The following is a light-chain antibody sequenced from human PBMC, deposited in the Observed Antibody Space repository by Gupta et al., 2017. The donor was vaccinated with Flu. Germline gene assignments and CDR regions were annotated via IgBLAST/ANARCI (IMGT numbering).Light chain of an antibody. J-gene: IGKJ2*01. CDR1: QSRVHSDGNTY. CDR3: MQGTQFPYT. Sequence: VTLGQPASISCRSSQSRVHSDGNTYLNWLQQRPGQAPRLLIYQTSTRVSGVPDRFSGSGTGTDFTLKISRVEVEDVGIYYCMQGTQFPYTFGQGTKLEIK. V-gene: IGKV2-24*01. CDR2: QTS.